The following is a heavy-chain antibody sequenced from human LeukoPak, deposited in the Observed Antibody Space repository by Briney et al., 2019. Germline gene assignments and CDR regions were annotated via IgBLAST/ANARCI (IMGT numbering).Heavy chain of an antibody. CDR3: TRLDTVVSSAFDI. V-gene: IGHV4-39*02. D-gene: IGHD3-22*01. CDR2: VYYTGRT. CDR1: GDSISSKNYY. J-gene: IGHJ3*02. Sequence: SETLSLTCNVSGDSISSKNYYWAWIRQPPGKGLEWIGSVYYTGRTYYNPSLKSRVITSIDTSKNYFSLKLSSVTAADTAVYYCTRLDTVVSSAFDIWGQGTMVTVSS.